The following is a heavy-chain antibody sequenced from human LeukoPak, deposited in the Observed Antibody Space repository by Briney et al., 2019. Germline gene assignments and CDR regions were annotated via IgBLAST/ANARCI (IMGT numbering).Heavy chain of an antibody. CDR1: GYDFTTYW. CDR2: IYPGDSDT. V-gene: IGHV5-51*01. CDR3: ARHRSVDDGRRLDC. J-gene: IGHJ4*02. Sequence: GESLKISCKVSGYDFTTYWIGWVRQMPGKGLEWMGIIYPGDSDTRYSPSFQGQVTISADKSISTAYLQWSSLKASDTAMYYCARHRSVDDGRRLDCWGQGTLVTVSA.